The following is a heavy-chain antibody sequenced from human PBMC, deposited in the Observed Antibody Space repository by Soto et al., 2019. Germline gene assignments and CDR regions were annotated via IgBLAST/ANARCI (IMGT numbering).Heavy chain of an antibody. D-gene: IGHD3-10*01. J-gene: IGHJ4*02. Sequence: SETLSLTCTVSGGSISSGGYYWSWIRQHPGKGLEWIGYIYYSGSTYYNPSLKSRVTISVDTSKNQFSLKLSSVTAADTAVYYCARDSYYYGSGSFPLWGQGTLVTASS. CDR3: ARDSYYYGSGSFPL. CDR2: IYYSGST. CDR1: GGSISSGGYY. V-gene: IGHV4-31*03.